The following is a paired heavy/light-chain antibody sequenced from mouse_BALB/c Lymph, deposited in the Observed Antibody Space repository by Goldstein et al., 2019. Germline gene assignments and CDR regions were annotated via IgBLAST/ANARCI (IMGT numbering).Light chain of an antibody. CDR2: DTS. CDR3: QQWSSYPPT. V-gene: IGKV4-55*01. J-gene: IGKJ2*01. CDR1: SSVSY. Sequence: QIVLTQSPAIMSASPGEKVTMTCSASSSVSYMYWYQQKPGSSPRLLIYDTSNLASGVPVRFSGSGSGTSYSLTISRMEAEDAATYYCQQWSSYPPTFGGGTKLEIK.
Heavy chain of an antibody. Sequence: EVMLVESGGGLVKPGGSLKLSCAASGFTFSSYAMSWVRQTPEKRLEWVATISSGGSYTYYPDSVKGRFTISRDNAKNTLYLQMSSLRSEDTAMYYCARQDRYDGGYFDYWGQGTTLTVSS. D-gene: IGHD2-14*01. J-gene: IGHJ2*01. CDR3: ARQDRYDGGYFDY. CDR2: ISSGGSYT. V-gene: IGHV5-9-1*01. CDR1: GFTFSSYA.